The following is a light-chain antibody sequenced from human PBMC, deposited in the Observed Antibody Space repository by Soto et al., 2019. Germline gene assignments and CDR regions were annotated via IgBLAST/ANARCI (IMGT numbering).Light chain of an antibody. CDR1: SSDVGRYDY. Sequence: QSALTQPRSVSGSPGQSVTLSCTGTSSDVGRYDYVSWYQSHPDKAPRLVIYDVSKRPSGVPDRFSGSKSGNTASLTSSGLQADHAADYYCCSYAGGNTWVFGGGTKLTVL. J-gene: IGLJ3*02. CDR2: DVS. CDR3: CSYAGGNTWV. V-gene: IGLV2-11*01.